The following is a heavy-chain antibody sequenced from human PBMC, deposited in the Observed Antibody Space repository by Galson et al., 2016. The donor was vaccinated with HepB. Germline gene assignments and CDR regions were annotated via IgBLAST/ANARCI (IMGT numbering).Heavy chain of an antibody. J-gene: IGHJ3*01. CDR3: ARVRCRGGACFSWWRLHGFDV. Sequence: TLSLTCDVSGGVIDSSGYAWSWIRQFRGKGLEWVGHIHHSGQTYYTPSLKSRLTLSVDRSKNQFSLRLTAMTATDSAVYYCARVRCRGGACFSWWRLHGFDVWGQGTIVTVS. CDR2: IHHSGQT. V-gene: IGHV4-30-2*06. CDR1: GGVIDSSGYA. D-gene: IGHD2-21*01.